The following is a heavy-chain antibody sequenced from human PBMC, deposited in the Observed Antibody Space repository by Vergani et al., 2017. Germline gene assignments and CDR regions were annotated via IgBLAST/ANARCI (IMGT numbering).Heavy chain of an antibody. CDR3: ASAVLEYYYDTTHPGPFDY. CDR2: IIPIFGTA. D-gene: IGHD3-22*01. V-gene: IGHV1-69*01. J-gene: IGHJ4*02. CDR1: GGTFSSYA. Sequence: QVQLVQSGAEVKKPGSSVKVSCKASGGTFSSYAISWVRQAPGQGLEWMGGIIPIFGTANYAQKFQGRVTITADESTSTAYMELSSLRGEDTAVYYCASAVLEYYYDTTHPGPFDYWGQGTLVTVSS.